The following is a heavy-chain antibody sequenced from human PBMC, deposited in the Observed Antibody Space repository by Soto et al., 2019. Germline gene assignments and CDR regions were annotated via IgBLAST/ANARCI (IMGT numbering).Heavy chain of an antibody. J-gene: IGHJ2*01. Sequence: QVQLVQSGAEVGKPGASVKVSCKASGYTFTSYDINWVRQASGQGLEWMGWMNPNSGNTGSAQRFQGRLTRTRNTSINTGYMELTSLTSEAAAVYYCASVHTVTTYFGVWGRGTMVAVSS. CDR1: GYTFTSYD. D-gene: IGHD4-17*01. CDR2: MNPNSGNT. CDR3: ASVHTVTTYFGV. V-gene: IGHV1-8*01.